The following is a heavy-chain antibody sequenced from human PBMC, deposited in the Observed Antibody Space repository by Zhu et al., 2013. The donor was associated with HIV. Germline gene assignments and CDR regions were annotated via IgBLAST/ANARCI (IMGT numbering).Heavy chain of an antibody. CDR3: TRAWAYSSGREGYFYMDV. CDR2: INPLTGGT. V-gene: IGHV1-46*01. J-gene: IGHJ6*03. D-gene: IGHD6-13*01. Sequence: QGQLVQSESAMTKPGASVRLACATSGYTFTSYYLHWVRQAPGQHFEWMGEINPLTGGTTYAQTFQGRVVMTTDTSTNTVYLDLKRVSVDDTAVYFXTRAWAYSSGREGYFYMDVWGKGTTVTVSS. CDR1: GYTFTSYY.